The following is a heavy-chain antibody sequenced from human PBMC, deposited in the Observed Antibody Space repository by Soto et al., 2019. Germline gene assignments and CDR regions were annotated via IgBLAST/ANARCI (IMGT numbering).Heavy chain of an antibody. Sequence: PGGSLRLSCAASGFTVSSNYMSWVRQAPGKGLEWVSVIYSGGSTYYADSVKGRFTISRHNAKNSVYLQMNSLRGEDTALYYCTSDLNHDTGPWGQGTQVTVSS. D-gene: IGHD2-8*02. J-gene: IGHJ5*02. CDR3: TSDLNHDTGP. CDR2: IYSGGST. CDR1: GFTVSSNY. V-gene: IGHV3-53*01.